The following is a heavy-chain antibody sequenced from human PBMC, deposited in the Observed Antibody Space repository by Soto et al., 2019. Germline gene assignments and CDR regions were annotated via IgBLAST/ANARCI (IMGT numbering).Heavy chain of an antibody. CDR3: TKGSDILTGYSEN. V-gene: IGHV2-5*02. CDR2: IYWDGDE. D-gene: IGHD3-9*01. CDR1: GFSLNTEGVC. J-gene: IGHJ4*02. Sequence: QITLKESGPTLVKPTQTLTLTCAFSGFSLNTEGVCVAWIRQTPGKALEWLALIYWDGDERYSPSLRSRLTITAATSRNQVVLRMTDMDPVDTATYYCTKGSDILTGYSENWGQGTLVTVSS.